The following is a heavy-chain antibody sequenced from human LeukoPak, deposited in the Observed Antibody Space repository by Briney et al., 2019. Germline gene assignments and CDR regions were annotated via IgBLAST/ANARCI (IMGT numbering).Heavy chain of an antibody. V-gene: IGHV3-53*01. CDR2: IYSGGGT. D-gene: IGHD6-13*01. CDR1: GFTVSSNY. J-gene: IGHJ4*02. Sequence: PGGSLRLSCAASGFTVSSNYMSWVRQAPGKGLQWVSVIYSGGGTYYADSVKGRFTISRDNSKNTLYLQMNSLRVEDTAVYYCAREVIAASYYFDYWGQGTLVTVSS. CDR3: AREVIAASYYFDY.